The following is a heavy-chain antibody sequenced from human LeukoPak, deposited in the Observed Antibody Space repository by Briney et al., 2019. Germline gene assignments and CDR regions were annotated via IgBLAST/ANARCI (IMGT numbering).Heavy chain of an antibody. CDR3: ARHGPYYYYGSGSLPNWFDP. J-gene: IGHJ5*02. Sequence: PSETLSLTCAVYGGSFSGYYWSWIRQPPGKGLEWIGEINHSGSTNYNPSLKSRVTISVDTSKNQFSLKLSSVTAADTAVYYCARHGPYYYYGSGSLPNWFDPWGQGTLVTVSS. CDR2: INHSGST. D-gene: IGHD3-10*01. V-gene: IGHV4-34*01. CDR1: GGSFSGYY.